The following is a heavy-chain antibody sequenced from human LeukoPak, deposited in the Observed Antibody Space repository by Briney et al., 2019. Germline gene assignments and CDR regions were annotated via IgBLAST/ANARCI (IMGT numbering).Heavy chain of an antibody. V-gene: IGHV1-2*02. J-gene: IGHJ6*01. CDR2: IDPGSGGT. CDR1: GFAFTDYY. D-gene: IGHD3-9*01. Sequence: ASVKVSCKASGFAFTDYYMHWVRQAPGQGLEWMGWIDPGSGGTKYAQEFQGRVTMTRDTSISTAYIEVSRLTSDDTALYYCARVLRYFGSPDAWGQGTTVTVSS. CDR3: ARVLRYFGSPDA.